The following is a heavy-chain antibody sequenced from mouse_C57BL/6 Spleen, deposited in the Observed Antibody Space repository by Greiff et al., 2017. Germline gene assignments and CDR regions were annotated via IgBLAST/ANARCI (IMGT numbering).Heavy chain of an antibody. V-gene: IGHV3-6*01. CDR3: AREAYYSNYDYAMDY. J-gene: IGHJ4*01. CDR2: ISYDGSN. CDR1: GYSITSGYY. D-gene: IGHD2-5*01. Sequence: EVQLVESGPGLVKPSQSLSLTCSVTGYSITSGYYWNWIRQFPGNKLEWMGYISYDGSNNYNPSRKNRISIPRDTSKNQFFLKLNSVTTEDTATYYCAREAYYSNYDYAMDYWGQGTSVTVSS.